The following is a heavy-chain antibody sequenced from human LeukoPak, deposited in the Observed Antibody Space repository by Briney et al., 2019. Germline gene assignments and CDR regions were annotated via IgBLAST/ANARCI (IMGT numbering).Heavy chain of an antibody. CDR1: GGSFSGYY. V-gene: IGHV4-34*01. Sequence: SETLSLTCAVYGGSFSGYYWSWIRQPPGKGLEWIGEINHSGSTNYNPSLKSRVTISVDTSKNQFSLKLSSVTAADTAVYYCARKVAVAGTMAWFDPWGQGTLVTVSS. CDR2: INHSGST. J-gene: IGHJ5*02. CDR3: ARKVAVAGTMAWFDP. D-gene: IGHD6-19*01.